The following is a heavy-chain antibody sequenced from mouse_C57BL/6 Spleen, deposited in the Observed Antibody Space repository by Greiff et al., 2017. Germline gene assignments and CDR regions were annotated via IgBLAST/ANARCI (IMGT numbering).Heavy chain of an antibody. J-gene: IGHJ1*03. D-gene: IGHD1-1*01. CDR1: GISITTGNYR. CDR3: AREIYYGSRYWYFDV. Sequence: VQLKESGPGLVKPSQTVFLTCTVTGISITTGNYRWSWIRQFPGNKLEWIGYIYYSGTITYNPSLTSRTTITRDTPKNQFFLEMNSLTAEDTATYYCAREIYYGSRYWYFDVWGTGTTVTVSS. CDR2: IYYSGTI. V-gene: IGHV3-5*01.